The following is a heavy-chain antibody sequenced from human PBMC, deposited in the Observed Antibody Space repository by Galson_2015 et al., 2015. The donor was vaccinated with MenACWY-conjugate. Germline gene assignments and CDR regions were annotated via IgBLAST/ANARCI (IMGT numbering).Heavy chain of an antibody. CDR2: IRNKLYSYTT. J-gene: IGHJ4*02. CDR1: GFTFSDYY. Sequence: SLRLSCAASGFTFSDYYMDWGRQAPGKGLEWGGRIRNKLYSYTTEYAATLKGRLTISRDDSKNSSNLQLNALKTEDTAVYFCVREGRRDNSGYTYAFAYWGQGTLVTVSS. CDR3: VREGRRDNSGYTYAFAY. V-gene: IGHV3-72*01. D-gene: IGHD5-18*01.